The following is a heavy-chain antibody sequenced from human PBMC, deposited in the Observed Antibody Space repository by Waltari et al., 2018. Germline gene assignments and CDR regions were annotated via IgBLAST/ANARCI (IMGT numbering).Heavy chain of an antibody. J-gene: IGHJ1*01. D-gene: IGHD6-19*01. CDR3: ARDEGSGDPPSFQH. V-gene: IGHV1-46*01. Sequence: QVQLVQSGAEVKKPGASVKVSCKASGYTFTSYYMHWVRQAPGQGLEWMGISNPRGGSTSNAQKFQGRVTMTRDTSTSTVYMELSSLRSEDTAVYYCARDEGSGDPPSFQHWGQGTLVTVSS. CDR2: SNPRGGST. CDR1: GYTFTSYY.